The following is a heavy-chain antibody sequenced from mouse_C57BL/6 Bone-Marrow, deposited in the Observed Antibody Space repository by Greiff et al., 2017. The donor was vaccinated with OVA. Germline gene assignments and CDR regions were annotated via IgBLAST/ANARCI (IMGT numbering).Heavy chain of an antibody. V-gene: IGHV1-61*01. D-gene: IGHD2-4*01. CDR2: IYPSDSET. CDR3: ARDYDGYAMDY. CDR1: GYTFTSYW. J-gene: IGHJ4*01. Sequence: VQLQQSGAELVRPGSSVKLSCKASGYTFTSYWMDWVKQRPGQGLEWIGNIYPSDSETHYNQKFKDKATLTVDKSSSTAYMQLSSLTSEDSAVYYCARDYDGYAMDYWGQGTSVTVSS.